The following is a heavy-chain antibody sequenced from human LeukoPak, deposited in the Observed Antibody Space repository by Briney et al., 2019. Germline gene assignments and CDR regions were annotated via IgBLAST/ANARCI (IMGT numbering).Heavy chain of an antibody. CDR3: AAQYSGYVRLDY. CDR1: GGSFSGYY. J-gene: IGHJ4*02. V-gene: IGHV4-34*01. D-gene: IGHD5-12*01. CDR2: ISHSGST. Sequence: SETLSLTCAVYGGSFSGYYWSWIRQPPGKGLEWIGEISHSGSTNYNPSLKSRVTISVDTPKNQFSLKLSSVTAADTAVYYCAAQYSGYVRLDYWGQGTLVTVSS.